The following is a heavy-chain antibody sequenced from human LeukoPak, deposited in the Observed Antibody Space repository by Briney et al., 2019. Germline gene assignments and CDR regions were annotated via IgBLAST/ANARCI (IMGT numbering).Heavy chain of an antibody. J-gene: IGHJ4*02. D-gene: IGHD2-2*01. CDR2: IIPIFGTA. V-gene: IGHV1-69*13. CDR3: ARDELWYCSSTSCSPPSGY. CDR1: GGTFSSYA. Sequence: SVKVSCKASGGTFSSYAISWVRQAPGQGLEWMGGIIPIFGTANYAQKFQGRVTITADESTSTAYMELSSLRSEDAAVYYCARDELWYCSSTSCSPPSGYWGQGTLVTVSS.